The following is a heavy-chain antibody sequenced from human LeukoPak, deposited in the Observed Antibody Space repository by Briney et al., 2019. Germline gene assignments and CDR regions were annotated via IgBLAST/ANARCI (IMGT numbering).Heavy chain of an antibody. CDR2: VNHRGDT. CDR3: ARSPTISETGYFDY. Sequence: SETLSLTCAVYSGSFSAYYWSWIRQSPGKGLQWIAEVNHRGDTNYNPSVKGRVTISVDTSKNQFSLKVTSLTAADTAVYYCARSPTISETGYFDYWGQGTLVTVSS. J-gene: IGHJ4*03. V-gene: IGHV4-34*01. CDR1: SGSFSAYY. D-gene: IGHD1-1*01.